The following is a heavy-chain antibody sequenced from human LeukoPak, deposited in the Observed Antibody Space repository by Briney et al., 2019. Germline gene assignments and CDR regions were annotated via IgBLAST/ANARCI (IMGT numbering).Heavy chain of an antibody. CDR2: ISGSGGST. CDR1: GFTFSSYA. CDR3: ARSLRYYYDSSGYYHPSYFDY. D-gene: IGHD3-22*01. J-gene: IGHJ4*02. Sequence: GGSLRLSCAASGFTFSSYAMSWVRQAPGKGLKWVSAISGSGGSTYYADSVKGRFTISRDNSKNTLYLQMNSLRAEDTAVYYCARSLRYYYDSSGYYHPSYFDYWGQGTLVTVSS. V-gene: IGHV3-23*01.